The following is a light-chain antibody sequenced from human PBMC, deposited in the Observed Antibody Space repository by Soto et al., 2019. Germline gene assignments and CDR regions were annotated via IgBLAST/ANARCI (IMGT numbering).Light chain of an antibody. CDR2: SAS. J-gene: IGKJ1*01. CDR1: HAVSSSY. V-gene: IGKV3-20*01. Sequence: LVLTHSPGSLSFSPWERATLSSSFGHAVSSSYLAWYQQKPGQAPRLLIYSASSRATGVPTRFSGSGSGADYTLTISRLEPEDSAVYYCQQYGYSFWTFGQGTKVDIK. CDR3: QQYGYSFWT.